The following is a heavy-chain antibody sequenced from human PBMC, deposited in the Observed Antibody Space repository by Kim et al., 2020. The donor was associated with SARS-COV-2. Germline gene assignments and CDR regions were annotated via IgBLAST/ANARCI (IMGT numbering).Heavy chain of an antibody. CDR3: ARDFEEGMPFDY. CDR1: GFTFSSYS. CDR2: ISSSSSYI. V-gene: IGHV3-21*01. J-gene: IGHJ4*02. D-gene: IGHD3-9*01. Sequence: GGSLRLSCAASGFTFSSYSMNWVRQAPGKGLEWVSSISSSSSYIYYADSVKGRFTISRDNAKNSLYLQMNSLRAEDTAVYYCARDFEEGMPFDYWGQGTLVTVSS.